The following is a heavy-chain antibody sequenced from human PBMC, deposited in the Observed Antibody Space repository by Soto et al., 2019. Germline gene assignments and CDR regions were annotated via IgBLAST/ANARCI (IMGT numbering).Heavy chain of an antibody. D-gene: IGHD4-4*01. CDR3: AGGDTVTGYYYYGMDV. J-gene: IGHJ6*02. Sequence: SVKVSCKASGGTFSSYAISWVRQAPGQGLEWMGGIIPIFGTANYAQKFQGRVTITADESTSTAYMELSSLRSEDTAVYYCAGGDTVTGYYYYGMDVWGQGTTVTVSS. V-gene: IGHV1-69*13. CDR2: IIPIFGTA. CDR1: GGTFSSYA.